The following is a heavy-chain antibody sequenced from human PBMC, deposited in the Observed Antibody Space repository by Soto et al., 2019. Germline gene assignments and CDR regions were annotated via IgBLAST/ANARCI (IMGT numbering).Heavy chain of an antibody. D-gene: IGHD3-3*01. V-gene: IGHV2-5*01. Sequence: GLDLEWLALIYWNDDKRYSPSLKSRLTITKDTSKNQVVLTMTNMDPVDTATYYCAHSGWSGPKNWFDPWGQGTLVTVSS. CDR3: AHSGWSGPKNWFDP. J-gene: IGHJ5*02. CDR2: IYWNDDK.